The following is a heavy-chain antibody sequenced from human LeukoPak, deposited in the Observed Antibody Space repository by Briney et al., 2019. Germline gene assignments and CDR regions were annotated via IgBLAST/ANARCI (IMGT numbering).Heavy chain of an antibody. J-gene: IGHJ4*02. CDR2: MSPNSGDT. CDR1: GYTLTELS. D-gene: IGHD7-27*01. V-gene: IGHV1-8*01. CDR3: VRTPPNWGFDY. Sequence: ASVKVSCKVSGYTLTELSMHWVRQATGQGLEWMGWMSPNSGDTGYARKFQGRVTMTSDSSISTAYMELSSLRSEDTAIYYCVRTPPNWGFDYWGQGTLVTVSS.